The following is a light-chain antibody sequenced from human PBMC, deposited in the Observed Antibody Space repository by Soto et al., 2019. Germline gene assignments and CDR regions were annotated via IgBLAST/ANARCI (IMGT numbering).Light chain of an antibody. V-gene: IGKV3-20*01. CDR1: QIVSSSY. Sequence: EIVLTQSPGTLSLSPGERATLSCRASQIVSSSYLACYQQKPGQAPRLLIHGASSRATGIPDRFSGSGSGTDFTLTISRLEPEDFAVYYCQQFDDSLPKLTFGGGTKVDIK. J-gene: IGKJ4*01. CDR2: GAS. CDR3: QQFDDSLPKLT.